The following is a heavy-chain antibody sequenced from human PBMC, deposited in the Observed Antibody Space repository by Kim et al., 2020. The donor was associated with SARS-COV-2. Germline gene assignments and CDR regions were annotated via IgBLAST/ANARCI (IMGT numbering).Heavy chain of an antibody. Sequence: SETLSLTCAVYGGSFSGYYWSWIRQPPGKGLEWIGEINHSGSTNYNPSLKSRVTISVDTSKNQFSLKLSSVTAADTAVYYCARGRRYYDFWSGYFSGGPPDYWGQGTLVTVSS. J-gene: IGHJ4*02. CDR2: INHSGST. CDR1: GGSFSGYY. V-gene: IGHV4-34*01. CDR3: ARGRRYYDFWSGYFSGGPPDY. D-gene: IGHD3-3*01.